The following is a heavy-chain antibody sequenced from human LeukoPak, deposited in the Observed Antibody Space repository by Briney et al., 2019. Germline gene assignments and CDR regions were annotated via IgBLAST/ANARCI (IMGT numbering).Heavy chain of an antibody. V-gene: IGHV1-3*01. J-gene: IGHJ6*02. Sequence: GASVKVSCKASGYTFTSYAMHWVRQAPGQRLEWMGWINAGNGNTKYSQKFQGRVTITRDTSASTAYMELSSLRSEDTAVYYCASVPVVYLYYYYYYGMDVWGQGTTVTVSS. D-gene: IGHD2-8*02. CDR1: GYTFTSYA. CDR2: INAGNGNT. CDR3: ASVPVVYLYYYYYYGMDV.